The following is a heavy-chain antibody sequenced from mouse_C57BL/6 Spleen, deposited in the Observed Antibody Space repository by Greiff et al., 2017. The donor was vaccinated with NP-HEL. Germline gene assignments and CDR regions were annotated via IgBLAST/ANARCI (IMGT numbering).Heavy chain of an antibody. CDR2: IDPSDSET. CDR1: GYTFTSYW. CDR3: ARDDGWGYFDY. V-gene: IGHV1-52*01. Sequence: QVQLQQPGAELVRPGSSVKLSCKASGYTFTSYWMHWVKQRPIQGLEWIGNIDPSDSETHYNQKFKDKATLTVDKSSSTAYMQLSSLTSEDSAVYYCARDDGWGYFDYWGQGTTLTVSS. D-gene: IGHD2-3*01. J-gene: IGHJ2*01.